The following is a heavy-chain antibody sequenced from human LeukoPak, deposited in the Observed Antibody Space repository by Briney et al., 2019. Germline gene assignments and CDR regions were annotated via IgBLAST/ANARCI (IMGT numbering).Heavy chain of an antibody. D-gene: IGHD5-12*01. CDR3: TREDIVATTKGDYYYYGMDV. V-gene: IGHV3-53*01. CDR2: IYSGGST. Sequence: GGSLRLSCAASGFTVSSNYMSWVRQAPGKGLEWVSVIYSGGSTYYADSVKGRFTISRDNSKNTLYLQMNSLRAEVTAVYYCTREDIVATTKGDYYYYGMDVWGQGTTVTVSS. CDR1: GFTVSSNY. J-gene: IGHJ6*02.